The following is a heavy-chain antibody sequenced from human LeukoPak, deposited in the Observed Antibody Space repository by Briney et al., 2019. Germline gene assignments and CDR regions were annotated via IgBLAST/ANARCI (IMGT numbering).Heavy chain of an antibody. CDR1: GGSISSYY. D-gene: IGHD3-3*01. CDR2: IYTSGST. V-gene: IGHV4-4*07. Sequence: SETLSLTCTVSGGSISSYYWSWIRQPAGKGLEWIGRIYTSGSTNYNPSLKSRVTMSVDTSKNQFSLKLSSVTAADAAVYYCARGRYDFWSGYYDRFDPWGQGTLSPSPQ. J-gene: IGHJ5*02. CDR3: ARGRYDFWSGYYDRFDP.